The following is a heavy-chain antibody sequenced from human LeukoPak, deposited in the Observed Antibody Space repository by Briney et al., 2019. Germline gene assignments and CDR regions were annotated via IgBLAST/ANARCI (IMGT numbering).Heavy chain of an antibody. D-gene: IGHD4-17*01. CDR3: AGWPYDYGDYLNWLDP. V-gene: IGHV4-59*01. J-gene: IGHJ5*02. Sequence: SETLSLTYTVSVGAISSYYWTCLRGSPGQGLKWSGHMYYSGSTNYNPSLKSRIPISVDTSKNQFSLQLSSVTAPDTAVYYCAGWPYDYGDYLNWLDPWGQGSLVSVSS. CDR1: VGAISSYY. CDR2: MYYSGST.